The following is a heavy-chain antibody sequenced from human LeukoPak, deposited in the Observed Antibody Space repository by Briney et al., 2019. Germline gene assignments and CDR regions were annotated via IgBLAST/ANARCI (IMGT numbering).Heavy chain of an antibody. V-gene: IGHV3-23*01. CDR1: GFTFSSHG. D-gene: IGHD2-2*01. Sequence: GGSLRLSCAASGFTFSSHGMSWVRQAPGKGLEWISHISDIGDATYYADSVKGRFTISRDNSKNTLYLQMNSLRAEDTAVYYCASPDCSSTSCYAGRENYWGQGTLVTVSS. CDR2: ISDIGDAT. CDR3: ASPDCSSTSCYAGRENY. J-gene: IGHJ4*02.